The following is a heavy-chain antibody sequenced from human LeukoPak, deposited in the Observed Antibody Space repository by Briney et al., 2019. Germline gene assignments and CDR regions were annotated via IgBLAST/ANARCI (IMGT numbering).Heavy chain of an antibody. CDR2: ISGGDGNT. J-gene: IGHJ4*02. CDR3: AKYYYGRPDY. V-gene: IGHV3-23*01. CDR1: GFTFSSYA. Sequence: GGSLRLSCAASGFTFSSYAMNWVRQAPGKGLEWVSSISGGDGNTFYADSVKSRFTISRDNSKNTLYLQMNSLRAEDTAVYYCAKYYYGRPDYWGQGTLVTVSS. D-gene: IGHD3-16*01.